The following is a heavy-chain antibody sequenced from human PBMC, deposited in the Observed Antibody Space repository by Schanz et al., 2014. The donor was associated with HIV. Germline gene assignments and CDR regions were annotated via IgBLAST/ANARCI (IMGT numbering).Heavy chain of an antibody. V-gene: IGHV1-69*06. J-gene: IGHJ6*02. Sequence: QVQLVQSGAEVKKPGSSVKVSCKASGGTFSSYAISWVRQAPGQGLEWMGGIIPIFGTANYAQKFQGRVTITADKSTSTAYMELSSLRSEDTAVYYCARRGLVGATLYYYYYGMDVWGQGTTVTVSS. CDR1: GGTFSSYA. D-gene: IGHD1-26*01. CDR2: IIPIFGTA. CDR3: ARRGLVGATLYYYYYGMDV.